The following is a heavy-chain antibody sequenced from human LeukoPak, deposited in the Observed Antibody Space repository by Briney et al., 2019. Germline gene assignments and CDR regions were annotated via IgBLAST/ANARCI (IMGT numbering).Heavy chain of an antibody. J-gene: IGHJ6*03. V-gene: IGHV3-21*01. CDR3: ARDEWGSSLINYYYYYMDV. CDR2: ISSSSSYI. CDR1: GFTFSSYS. D-gene: IGHD6-13*01. Sequence: GGSLRLSCAASGFTFSSYSMNWVRQAPGKGLEWVSSISSSSSYIYYADSVKGRFTISRDNAKNSLYLQMNSLRAEDTAVYYCARDEWGSSLINYYYYYMDVWGKGTTVTVSS.